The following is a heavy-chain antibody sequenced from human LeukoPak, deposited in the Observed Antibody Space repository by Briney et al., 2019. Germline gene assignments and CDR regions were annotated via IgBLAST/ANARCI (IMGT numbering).Heavy chain of an antibody. CDR1: GFIFSDYS. V-gene: IGHV4-34*08. J-gene: IGHJ4*02. CDR2: INHSGST. CDR3: AVATSPRYSGSFGY. Sequence: PGGSLRLSCAASGFIFSDYSMSWIRQAPGKGLEWIGEINHSGSTNYNPSLKSRVTISVDTSKNQFSLKLSSVTAADTAVYYCAVATSPRYSGSFGYWGQGTLVTVSS. D-gene: IGHD1-26*01.